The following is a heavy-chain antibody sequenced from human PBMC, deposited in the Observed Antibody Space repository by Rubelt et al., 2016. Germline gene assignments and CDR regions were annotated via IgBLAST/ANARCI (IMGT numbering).Heavy chain of an antibody. CDR1: GFTFSSYG. CDR2: IWYDGSNK. Sequence: LHVESGGGVVQPGRSLRLSCAASGFTFSSYGMHWVRQAPGKGLEWVAVIWYDGSNKYYADSVKGRFTISRDNSKTTLYLQMNSLRAEDTAVYYCARDCDYGDLKGSCWGAFDIWGQGTMVTVSS. CDR3: ARDCDYGDLKGSCWGAFDI. D-gene: IGHD4-17*01. J-gene: IGHJ3*02. V-gene: IGHV3-33*01.